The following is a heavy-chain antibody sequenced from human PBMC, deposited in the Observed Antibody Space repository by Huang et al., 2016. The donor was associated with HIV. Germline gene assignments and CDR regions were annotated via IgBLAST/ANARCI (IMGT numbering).Heavy chain of an antibody. CDR2: ILPEDSDT. D-gene: IGHD6-6*01. J-gene: IGHJ4*02. CDR3: ARRFSSSSGYFDY. V-gene: IGHV5-51*01. CDR1: GYSFSSYW. Sequence: VQLVQSGAEVKKPGESLKISCKGSGYSFSSYWIAWVRQMHGKGLEWRVIILPEDSDTTYSPAFEGQVTIAAEKSIGTAYLQWSSRKAADTAMYKCARRFSSSSGYFDYWGQGSLVTVSS.